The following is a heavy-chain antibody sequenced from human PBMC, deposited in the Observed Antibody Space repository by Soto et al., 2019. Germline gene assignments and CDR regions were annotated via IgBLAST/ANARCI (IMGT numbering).Heavy chain of an antibody. CDR2: IYYSGST. Sequence: SETLSLTCTVSGGSISSYYWSWIRQPPGKGLEWIGYIYYSGSTNYNPSLKSRVTISVDTSKNQFSLKLSSVTAADTAVYYCARVAEMVRGVIFYAFDIWGQGTMVTVSS. CDR1: GGSISSYY. D-gene: IGHD3-10*01. V-gene: IGHV4-59*01. J-gene: IGHJ3*02. CDR3: ARVAEMVRGVIFYAFDI.